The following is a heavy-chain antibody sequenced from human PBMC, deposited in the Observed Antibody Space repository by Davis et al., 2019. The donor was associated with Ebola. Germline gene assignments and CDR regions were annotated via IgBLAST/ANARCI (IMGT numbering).Heavy chain of an antibody. J-gene: IGHJ4*02. V-gene: IGHV3-7*01. CDR1: GFTFSSYW. CDR3: ARDSGGYDY. Sequence: GGSLRLSCAASGFTFSSYWMSWVRQAPGKGLEWVANIKQDGSEKYYVDSVKGRFTISRDNSKNTLFLQMNSLRAEDTAVYYCARDSGGYDYWGQGTLVTVSS. CDR2: IKQDGSEK. D-gene: IGHD5-12*01.